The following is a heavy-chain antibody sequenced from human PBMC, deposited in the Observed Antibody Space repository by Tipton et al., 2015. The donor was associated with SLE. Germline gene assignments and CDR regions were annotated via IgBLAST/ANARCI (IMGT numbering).Heavy chain of an antibody. D-gene: IGHD6-13*01. V-gene: IGHV4-59*01. CDR1: GGSISSYY. CDR2: IYYSGST. Sequence: TLSLTCTVSGGSISSYYWSWIRQPPGKGLELIGYIYYSGSTNYNPSLKSRVTISVDTSKNQFSLKLSSVTAADTAVYYCARVERAARGFDYWGQGTLVTVSS. J-gene: IGHJ4*02. CDR3: ARVERAARGFDY.